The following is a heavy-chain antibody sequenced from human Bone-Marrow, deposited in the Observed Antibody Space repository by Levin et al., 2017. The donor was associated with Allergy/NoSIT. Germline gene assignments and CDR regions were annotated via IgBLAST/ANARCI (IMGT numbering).Heavy chain of an antibody. CDR1: GFTFSTYA. CDR3: ARGGYYDILTGDYGAY. CDR2: ISYDGSHK. Sequence: PGGSLRLSCAASGFTFSTYAIHWIRQAPGKGLEWVAFISYDGSHKNYADSVKGRFTISRDNSKNTLYLEMNSLRAEDTAIYYCARGGYYDILTGDYGAYWGQGTLVTVSS. J-gene: IGHJ4*02. D-gene: IGHD3-9*01. V-gene: IGHV3-30*04.